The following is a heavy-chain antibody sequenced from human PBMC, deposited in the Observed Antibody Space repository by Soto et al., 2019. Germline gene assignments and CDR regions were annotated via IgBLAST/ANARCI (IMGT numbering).Heavy chain of an antibody. Sequence: SETLSLTCTVSGGSISSYYWSWIRQPPGKGLEWIGYIYYSGSTNYNPSLKSRVTISVDTSKNQFSLKLSSVTAADTAVYYCARGEIYGDYSRSNWFDPWGQGTLVTVSS. CDR1: GGSISSYY. V-gene: IGHV4-59*01. CDR2: IYYSGST. D-gene: IGHD4-17*01. J-gene: IGHJ5*02. CDR3: ARGEIYGDYSRSNWFDP.